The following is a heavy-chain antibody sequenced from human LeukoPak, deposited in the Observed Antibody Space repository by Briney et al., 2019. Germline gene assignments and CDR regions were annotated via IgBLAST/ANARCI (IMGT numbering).Heavy chain of an antibody. CDR2: IKQDGSEK. J-gene: IGHJ4*02. V-gene: IGHV3-7*01. CDR3: ARDSSGSSGYLDY. D-gene: IGHD3-22*01. Sequence: GGSLRLSCAASGFTFSNAWMSWVRQAPGKGLEWVANIKQDGSEKYYVDSVKGRFTISRDNAKNSLYLQMNSLRAEDTAVYYCARDSSGSSGYLDYWGQGTLVTVSS. CDR1: GFTFSNAW.